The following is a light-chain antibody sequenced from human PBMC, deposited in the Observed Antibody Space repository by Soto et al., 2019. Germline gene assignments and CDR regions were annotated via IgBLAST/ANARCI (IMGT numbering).Light chain of an antibody. V-gene: IGKV3-11*01. CDR3: QQRTNWRLT. CDR1: QSVNSH. Sequence: EIVLTQSPATLPLSPGERATLACRASQSVNSHLTWYQQKPGQAPRLLIYDAPNRATGIPGRFSGSGSGTDCTPTISSLEPGDLADYYCQQRTNWRLTFGGGTKVEIK. CDR2: DAP. J-gene: IGKJ4*01.